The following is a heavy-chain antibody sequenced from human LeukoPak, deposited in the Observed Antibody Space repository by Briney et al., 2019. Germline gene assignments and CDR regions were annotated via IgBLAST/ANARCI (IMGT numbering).Heavy chain of an antibody. CDR1: GFMFSNYA. D-gene: IGHD3-10*01. J-gene: IGHJ4*02. V-gene: IGHV3-23*01. CDR3: ARDTYGSGSWIRGYYFDY. CDR2: ISGSGGST. Sequence: GSLRLSCEASGFMFSNYAMSWVRQAPGKGLEWVSVISGSGGSTYYADSVKGRFTISRDNAKNSLYLQMNSLRAEDTAVYYCARDTYGSGSWIRGYYFDYWGQGTLVTVSS.